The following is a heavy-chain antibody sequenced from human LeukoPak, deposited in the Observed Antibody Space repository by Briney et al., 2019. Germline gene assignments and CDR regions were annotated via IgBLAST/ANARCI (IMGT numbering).Heavy chain of an antibody. Sequence: GASVKVSCKASGYTFTSYYMHWVRQAPGQGLEWMGIINPSGGSTSYAQKFQGRVTMTRDMSTSTVYMELSSLRSEDTAVYYCARDQPAAGTVDYWGQGTLVTVSS. J-gene: IGHJ4*02. CDR3: ARDQPAAGTVDY. CDR1: GYTFTSYY. CDR2: INPSGGST. D-gene: IGHD6-13*01. V-gene: IGHV1-46*01.